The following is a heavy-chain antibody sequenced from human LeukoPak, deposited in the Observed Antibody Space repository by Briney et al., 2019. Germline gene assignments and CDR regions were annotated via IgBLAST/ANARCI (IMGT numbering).Heavy chain of an antibody. Sequence: GASVKVSCKASGYTFTGYYMHWVRQAPGQGLEWMGWINPNSGGTNYAQKLQGRVTMTRDTSISTAYMELSRLRSDDTAVYYCARGDGIYCSSTSCQGEWFDPWGQGTLVTVSS. CDR1: GYTFTGYY. D-gene: IGHD2-2*01. CDR2: INPNSGGT. J-gene: IGHJ5*02. V-gene: IGHV1-2*02. CDR3: ARGDGIYCSSTSCQGEWFDP.